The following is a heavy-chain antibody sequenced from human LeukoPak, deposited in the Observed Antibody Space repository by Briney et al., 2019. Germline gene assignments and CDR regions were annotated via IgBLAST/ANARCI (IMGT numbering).Heavy chain of an antibody. CDR2: VNGYNGNT. V-gene: IGHV1-18*01. CDR3: ARGGNGWFFDD. CDR1: GRVVTKCE. Sequence: PSVKDSCNRTGRVVTKCEISWVPHDPEQELEWVGWVNGYNGNTNYAQKVQDRVTMTTDTSTSTAYMELRSLRSDDTAVYYCARGGNGWFFDDWGQGTMVTVCS. D-gene: IGHD6-19*01. J-gene: IGHJ4*02.